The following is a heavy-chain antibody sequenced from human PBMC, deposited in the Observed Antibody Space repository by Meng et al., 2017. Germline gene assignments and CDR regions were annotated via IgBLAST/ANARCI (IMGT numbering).Heavy chain of an antibody. Sequence: QGQLKHWVAGLLKPSEPLSLTCAVYGGSLSGYYWSWIRQPPGKGLEWIGEINHSGSTNYNPSLKSRVTISVDTSKNQFSLKLSSVTAADTAVYYCARRGIAARPFYYWGQGTLVTVSS. J-gene: IGHJ4*02. D-gene: IGHD6-6*01. V-gene: IGHV4-34*01. CDR1: GGSLSGYY. CDR2: INHSGST. CDR3: ARRGIAARPFYY.